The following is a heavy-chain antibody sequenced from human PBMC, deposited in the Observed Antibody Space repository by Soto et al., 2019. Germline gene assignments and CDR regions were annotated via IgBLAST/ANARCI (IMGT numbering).Heavy chain of an antibody. V-gene: IGHV3-33*01. Sequence: QVQLEESGGGAVQPGTSLRLSCAASGFTVNTLGMHWVRQAPGKGLEWVAVIWYDGSNTYYAESVKGRFNISRDKSKNTLYLQMSSLRAEDTAVYYCARDEAPSERGFSGFDHWGQGTLVTVSS. CDR1: GFTVNTLG. CDR2: IWYDGSNT. CDR3: ARDEAPSERGFSGFDH. D-gene: IGHD5-12*01. J-gene: IGHJ5*02.